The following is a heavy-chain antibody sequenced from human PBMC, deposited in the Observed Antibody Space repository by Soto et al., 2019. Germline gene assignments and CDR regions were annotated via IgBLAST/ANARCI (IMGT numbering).Heavy chain of an antibody. D-gene: IGHD3-10*01. CDR1: GYTFTSYG. CDR2: ISAYNGNT. CDR3: ARNKGSYYYGSGSYYGH. V-gene: IGHV1-18*01. J-gene: IGHJ4*02. Sequence: QVQLVQSGAEVKKPGASVKVSCKASGYTFTSYGISWVRQAPGQGLEWMGWISAYNGNTNYAQKLQGRVTMTTDTSXSXXYMELRSLRSDDTAVYYCARNKGSYYYGSGSYYGHWGQGTLVTVSS.